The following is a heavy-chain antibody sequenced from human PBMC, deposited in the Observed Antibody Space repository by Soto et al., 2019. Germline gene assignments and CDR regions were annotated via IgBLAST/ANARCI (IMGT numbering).Heavy chain of an antibody. D-gene: IGHD6-6*01. Sequence: GTHVLICTVPGGPMSDFDWSWIPRRAGKGLEWIGYIYYSGSTNHNPCRKNRVTISVYTFKSQFSLNLRSMSPADTAVYCCERVAGLAARTFDYWGPGTLVTGSS. CDR2: IYYSGST. CDR1: GGPMSDFD. J-gene: IGHJ4*02. CDR3: ERVAGLAARTFDY. V-gene: IGHV4-59*01.